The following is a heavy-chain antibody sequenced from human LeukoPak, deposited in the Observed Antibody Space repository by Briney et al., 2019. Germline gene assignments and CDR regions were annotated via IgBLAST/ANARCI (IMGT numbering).Heavy chain of an antibody. CDR3: ARHRGRSYGNLDY. CDR1: GYSFTNYW. CDR2: IYPGDSDI. V-gene: IGHV5-51*01. Sequence: GESLKISCKGSGYSFTNYWIGWVRQMPGKGLEWMGIIYPGDSDIRYSPSFQGQVTISADKSISTAYLQWSSLKASDTAMYYCARHRGRSYGNLDYWGQGTLVTVSS. D-gene: IGHD5-18*01. J-gene: IGHJ4*02.